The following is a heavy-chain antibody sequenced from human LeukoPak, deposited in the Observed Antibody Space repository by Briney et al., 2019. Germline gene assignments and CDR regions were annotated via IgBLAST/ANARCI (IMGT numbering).Heavy chain of an antibody. D-gene: IGHD6-19*01. CDR1: GFTFSSYA. J-gene: IGHJ4*02. V-gene: IGHV3-30-3*01. CDR2: ISYDGSNK. CDR3: ARQYSSGWYYYDY. Sequence: GGSLRLSCAASGFTFSSYAMHWVRQAPGKGLEWVAVISYDGSNKYYADSVKGRFTISRDNSKNTLYLQMNSLRAEDTAVYYCARQYSSGWYYYDYWGQGTLVTVSS.